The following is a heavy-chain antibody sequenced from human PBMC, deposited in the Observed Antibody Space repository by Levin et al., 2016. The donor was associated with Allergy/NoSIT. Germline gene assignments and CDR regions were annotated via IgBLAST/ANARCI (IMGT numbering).Heavy chain of an antibody. CDR1: GFTFSDYA. Sequence: GGSLRLSCAASGFTFSDYAMTWVRQAPGKGLEWVSSISGRGLSTYDADSVKGRFTISRDNSNNTLYLQMNSLRDEDTAVYYCAKDLYGAARPRGSDYWGQGTLVTVSS. CDR3: AKDLYGAARPRGSDY. J-gene: IGHJ4*02. V-gene: IGHV3-23*01. D-gene: IGHD6-6*01. CDR2: ISGRGLST.